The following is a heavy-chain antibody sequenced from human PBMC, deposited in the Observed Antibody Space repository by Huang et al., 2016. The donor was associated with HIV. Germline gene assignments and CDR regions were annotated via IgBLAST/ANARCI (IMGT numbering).Heavy chain of an antibody. CDR2: IYYSGNI. CDR1: GSSISSSYY. V-gene: IGHV4-39*01. CDR3: ARPITGTTALGY. D-gene: IGHD1-20*01. Sequence: QLQLQESGPGLVKPSETLSLTCTVSGSSISSSYYWGWIRQPPGKGLEWIGNIYYSGNISYNPSLKSRVTISVDTSKNHISLKVDSVTAADTAVYYCARPITGTTALGYWGQGTLVTVSS. J-gene: IGHJ4*02.